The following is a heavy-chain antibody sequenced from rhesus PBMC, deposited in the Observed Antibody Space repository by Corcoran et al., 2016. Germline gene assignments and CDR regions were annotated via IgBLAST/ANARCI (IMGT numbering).Heavy chain of an antibody. CDR1: GFTFSNPW. V-gene: IGHV3-30*02. D-gene: IGHD4-29*01. CDR3: TTYGSNAFDY. Sequence: VQLVQSGAEVKKPGASVKVSCKTSGFTFSNPWMSWVRQAPGKGLEWVARIKRKADGETADYAASVKGRFTISRDDSKNTLYLQMNSLKTEDTAVYYCTTYGSNAFDYWGQGVLVTVSS. J-gene: IGHJ4*01. CDR2: IKRKADGETA.